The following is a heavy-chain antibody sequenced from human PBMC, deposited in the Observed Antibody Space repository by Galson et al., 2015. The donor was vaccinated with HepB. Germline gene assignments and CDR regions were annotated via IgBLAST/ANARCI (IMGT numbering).Heavy chain of an antibody. J-gene: IGHJ2*01. CDR3: ARAPSAIVVRYFDV. CDR1: GGSISSSY. D-gene: IGHD3-22*01. CDR2: IYHTGST. Sequence: ETLSLTCTVSGGSISSSYWSWFRQSPGKGLEWIGYIYHTGSTNYNPSLKSRVTMSVDTSKNQFSLRLGSVTAADTAVYFCARAPSAIVVRYFDVWGRGTLVTVSS. V-gene: IGHV4-59*01.